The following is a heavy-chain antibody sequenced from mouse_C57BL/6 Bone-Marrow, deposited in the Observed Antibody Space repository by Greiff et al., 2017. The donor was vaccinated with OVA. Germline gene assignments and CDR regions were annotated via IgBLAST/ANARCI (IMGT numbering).Heavy chain of an antibody. J-gene: IGHJ1*03. CDR2: IYPRSGNT. CDR3: ARKGMTTVVAPYWYFDV. D-gene: IGHD1-1*01. Sequence: VQVVESGAELARPGASVKLSCKASGYTFTSYGISWVKQRTGQGLEWIGEIYPRSGNTYYNEKFKGKATLTADKSSSTAYMELRSLTSEDSAVYFCARKGMTTVVAPYWYFDVWGTGTTGTVSS. V-gene: IGHV1-81*01. CDR1: GYTFTSYG.